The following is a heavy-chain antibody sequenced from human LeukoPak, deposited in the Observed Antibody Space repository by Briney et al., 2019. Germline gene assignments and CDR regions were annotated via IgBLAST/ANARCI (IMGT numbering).Heavy chain of an antibody. CDR2: IRSKAYGGTT. J-gene: IGHJ5*02. V-gene: IGHV3-49*04. D-gene: IGHD2-2*01. CDR1: GFTFGDYA. Sequence: PGGSLRLSCTASGFTFGDYAMSWVRQAPGKGLEWVGFIRSKAYGGTTEYAASVKGRFTISRDDSKSIAYLQMNSLKTEDTAVYYCTRAGSTSCYGLGGCWSDPWGRGTLVTVSS. CDR3: TRAGSTSCYGLGGCWSDP.